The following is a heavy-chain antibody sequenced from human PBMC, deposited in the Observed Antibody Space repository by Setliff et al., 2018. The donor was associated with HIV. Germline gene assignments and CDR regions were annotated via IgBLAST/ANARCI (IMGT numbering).Heavy chain of an antibody. J-gene: IGHJ4*02. CDR3: ARDFYGSGSPPCGY. CDR2: ISSTSTYL. CDR1: GLTFTEYT. Sequence: GGSLRLSCAASGLTFTEYTMNWVRQAPGKGLQWVSSISSTSTYLHYADSVKGRFTISRDNAKNSLYLQMNSLRAEDTGVYYCARDFYGSGSPPCGYWGQGTLVTVSS. D-gene: IGHD3-10*01. V-gene: IGHV3-21*01.